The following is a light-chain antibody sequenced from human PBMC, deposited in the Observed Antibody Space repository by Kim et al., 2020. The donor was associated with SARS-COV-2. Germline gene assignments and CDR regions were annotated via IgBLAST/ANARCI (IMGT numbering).Light chain of an antibody. CDR1: QSISSN. Sequence: DIQMTQSPSSLSASVGDRVTITCRTTQSISSNLNWYQQKPGRAPKLLISAASTLQGGVPSRFSGSGSETDFTLTISSLQPEDFATYFYQQSYITPFTFGPGTKVNIK. CDR2: AAS. V-gene: IGKV1-39*01. J-gene: IGKJ3*01. CDR3: QQSYITPFT.